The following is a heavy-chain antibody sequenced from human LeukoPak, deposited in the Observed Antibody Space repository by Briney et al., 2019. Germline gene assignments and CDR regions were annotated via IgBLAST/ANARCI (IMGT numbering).Heavy chain of an antibody. J-gene: IGHJ5*02. CDR2: IYSGGST. CDR3: ARAAYSYYNEDWFDP. CDR1: GFTVSSSY. V-gene: IGHV3-66*01. Sequence: GGSLRLSCAASGFTVSSSYMSWVRQAPGKGLEWVSVIYSGGSTYYADSVKGRFTISRDNSKNTLYLQMNSLRAEDTAVYYCARAAYSYYNEDWFDPWGQGTLVTVSS. D-gene: IGHD3-10*01.